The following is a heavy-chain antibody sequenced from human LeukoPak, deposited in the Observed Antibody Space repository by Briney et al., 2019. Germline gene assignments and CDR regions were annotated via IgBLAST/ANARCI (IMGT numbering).Heavy chain of an antibody. CDR3: ASGVVVAAPPSLFDY. D-gene: IGHD2-15*01. CDR1: GYTFTSYA. Sequence: ASVKVSCKASGYTFTSYAISWVRQAPGQGLEWMGWISADNGNTDYAQKLQGRVTMTTDTSTSTAYMELRSLRSDDTAVYYCASGVVVAAPPSLFDYWGQGTLVTVSS. CDR2: ISADNGNT. V-gene: IGHV1-18*01. J-gene: IGHJ4*02.